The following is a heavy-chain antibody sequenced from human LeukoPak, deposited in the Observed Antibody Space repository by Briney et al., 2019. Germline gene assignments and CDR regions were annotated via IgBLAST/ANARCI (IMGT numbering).Heavy chain of an antibody. D-gene: IGHD4-17*01. V-gene: IGHV1-18*01. CDR3: ARTSSGVDDYGDYLLNF. CDR1: GGTLSNYA. CDR2: ISAYSGNT. J-gene: IGHJ4*02. Sequence: ASVKVSCKASGGTLSNYAISWVRQAPGQGLEWMGWISAYSGNTMYAQKLQGRVTMTTDTSTSTAYMELRSLRSDDTAVYYCARTSSGVDDYGDYLLNFWGQGTLVTVSS.